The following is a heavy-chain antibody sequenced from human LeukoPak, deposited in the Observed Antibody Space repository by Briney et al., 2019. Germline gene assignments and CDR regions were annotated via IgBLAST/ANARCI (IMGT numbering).Heavy chain of an antibody. Sequence: PGGSLRLSCAASGFTFSSYAMTWVRQAPGKGLEWVSAVTGSSGGTYYADSVKGRFTISRDDSKSTLYLQMNGLRVEDTAVYYCAKSGHSTSSWFDPWGQGTLVIVSS. V-gene: IGHV3-23*01. CDR2: VTGSSGGT. CDR1: GFTFSSYA. J-gene: IGHJ5*02. CDR3: AKSGHSTSSWFDP. D-gene: IGHD6-6*01.